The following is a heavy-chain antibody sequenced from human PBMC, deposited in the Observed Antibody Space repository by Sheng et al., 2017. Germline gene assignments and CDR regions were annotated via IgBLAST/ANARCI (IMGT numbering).Heavy chain of an antibody. CDR1: GYSISSGYY. CDR2: IYHSGST. Sequence: QVQLQESGPGLVKPSETLSLTCAVSGYSISSGYYWGWIRQPPGKGLEWIGSIYHSGSTYYNPSLKSRVTISVDTSKNQFSLKLSSVTAADTAVYYCARDGIAAAGSNNWFDPWGQGTLVTVSS. CDR3: ARDGIAAAGSNNWFDP. D-gene: IGHD6-13*01. J-gene: IGHJ5*02. V-gene: IGHV4-38-2*02.